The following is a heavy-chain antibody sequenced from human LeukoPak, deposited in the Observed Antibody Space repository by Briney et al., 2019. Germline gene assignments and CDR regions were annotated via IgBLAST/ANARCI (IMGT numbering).Heavy chain of an antibody. Sequence: PGGSLRLSCAASGFTFCSYGMHWPGPAPGKGREGGAFIRHDGSNKYYADSVKGRFTISRDNSKNTLDLQMNSLRAEDMSVYYCAKDGLRYYYDSGSYDDYWGQGTLVTVSS. D-gene: IGHD3-10*01. CDR1: GFTFCSYG. CDR3: AKDGLRYYYDSGSYDDY. CDR2: IRHDGSNK. J-gene: IGHJ4*02. V-gene: IGHV3-30*02.